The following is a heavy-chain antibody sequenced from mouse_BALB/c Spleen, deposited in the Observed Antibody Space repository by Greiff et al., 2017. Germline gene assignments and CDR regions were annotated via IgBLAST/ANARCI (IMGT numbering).Heavy chain of an antibody. CDR3: ARRGARAMDY. J-gene: IGHJ4*01. D-gene: IGHD3-1*01. Sequence: VQLQQSGAELVRPGSSVKISCKASGYAFSSYWMNWVKQRPGQGLEWIGQIYPGDGDTNYNGKFKGKATLTADKSSSTAYMQLSSLTSEDSAVYFCARRGARAMDYWGQGTSVTVSS. CDR1: GYAFSSYW. CDR2: IYPGDGDT. V-gene: IGHV1-80*01.